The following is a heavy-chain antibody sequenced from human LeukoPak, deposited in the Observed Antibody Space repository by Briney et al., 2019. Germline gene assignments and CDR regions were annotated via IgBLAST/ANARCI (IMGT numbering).Heavy chain of an antibody. CDR2: INPNSGET. Sequence: ASVTVSCKASGYTFTYSYVHWVRQAPGQGLEWMGWINPNSGETTYGKKFQGRVSMTRDTPRSTAYMELTRLKSDDTAVYFCALNLDSPAAAFDIWGQGTLVTVSS. D-gene: IGHD3/OR15-3a*01. CDR1: GYTFTYSY. V-gene: IGHV1-2*02. CDR3: ALNLDSPAAAFDI. J-gene: IGHJ3*02.